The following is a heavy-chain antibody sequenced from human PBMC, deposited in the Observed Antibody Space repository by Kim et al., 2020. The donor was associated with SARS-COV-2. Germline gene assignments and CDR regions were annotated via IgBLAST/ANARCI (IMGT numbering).Heavy chain of an antibody. Sequence: SETLSLTCTVSGGSISSYYWSWIRQPPGKGLEWIGYIYYSGSTNYNPSLKSRVTISVDTSKNQFSLKLSSVTAADTAVYYCARYAVPPGIAAAEDYFDYWGQGTLVTVSS. CDR1: GGSISSYY. D-gene: IGHD6-13*01. V-gene: IGHV4-59*01. CDR2: IYYSGST. CDR3: ARYAVPPGIAAAEDYFDY. J-gene: IGHJ4*02.